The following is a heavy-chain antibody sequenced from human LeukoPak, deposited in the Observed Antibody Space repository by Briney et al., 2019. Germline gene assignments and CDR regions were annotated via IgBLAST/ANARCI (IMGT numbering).Heavy chain of an antibody. V-gene: IGHV4-39*01. CDR3: ASQGNVEMATISGGGLPFLDY. CDR1: GGSISSDSHY. CDR2: MYYSGNT. D-gene: IGHD5-24*01. J-gene: IGHJ4*02. Sequence: SSETLSLTCIVSGGSISSDSHYWGWIRQPPGKGLEWIGTMYYSGNTYYNPSLKSRVTISVDTSKNQLSLKLSSVTAADTAVYYCASQGNVEMATISGGGLPFLDYWGQGTLVTVSS.